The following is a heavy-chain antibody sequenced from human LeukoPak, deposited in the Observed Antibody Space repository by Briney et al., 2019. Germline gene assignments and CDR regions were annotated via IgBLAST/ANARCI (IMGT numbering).Heavy chain of an antibody. D-gene: IGHD2-8*01. V-gene: IGHV3-9*01. CDR1: GFTFDDYA. CDR2: ISWNSGSI. CDR3: AKDQWTRYYFDY. J-gene: IGHJ4*02. Sequence: QPGGSLRLSCAASGFTFDDYAMHWVRQAPGKGLEWVSGISWNSGSIGYADSVKGRFTISRDNSKNTLYLQMNSLRAEDTAVYYCAKDQWTRYYFDYWGQGTLVTVSS.